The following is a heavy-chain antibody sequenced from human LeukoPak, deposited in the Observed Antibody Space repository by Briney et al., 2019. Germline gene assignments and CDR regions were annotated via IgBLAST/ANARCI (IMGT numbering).Heavy chain of an antibody. CDR2: IYYSGST. CDR3: ARGVFGVVIIGDYFALDY. J-gene: IGHJ4*02. Sequence: KSSETLSLTCTVSGGSISSYYWSWIRQPPGKGLEWIGYIYYSGSTNYNPSLKSRVTISVDTSKNQFSLKLSSVTAADTAVYYCARGVFGVVIIGDYFALDYWGQGTLVTVSS. V-gene: IGHV4-59*01. CDR1: GGSISSYY. D-gene: IGHD3-3*01.